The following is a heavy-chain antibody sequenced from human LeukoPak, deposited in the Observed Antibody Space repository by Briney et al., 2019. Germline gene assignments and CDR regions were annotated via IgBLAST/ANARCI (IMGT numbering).Heavy chain of an antibody. CDR3: AKRGGWYFDY. D-gene: IGHD1-26*01. Sequence: GGSLRLSCSASGFTFSTYAMHWVRQAPGQGLESVSAISSNGGTTEYAESVKGRFTISRDNSKNTLYLQMSSLTSEDTALYYCAKRGGWYFDYWGQGTLVTVSS. V-gene: IGHV3-64*03. CDR1: GFTFSTYA. J-gene: IGHJ4*02. CDR2: ISSNGGTT.